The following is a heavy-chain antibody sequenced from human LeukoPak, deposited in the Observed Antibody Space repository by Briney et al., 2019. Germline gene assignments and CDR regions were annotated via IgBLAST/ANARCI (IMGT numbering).Heavy chain of an antibody. Sequence: GGSLRLSCAASGFTFSSYAMHWVRQAPGKGLEWVSGISGGGGSIHYADSVKGRLTISRDNSMNTLYLQMNSLRAEDTAVYYCARYRSVTTGKRFFDYWGQGTLVTVSS. V-gene: IGHV3-23*01. J-gene: IGHJ4*02. CDR1: GFTFSSYA. D-gene: IGHD4-17*01. CDR3: ARYRSVTTGKRFFDY. CDR2: ISGGGGSI.